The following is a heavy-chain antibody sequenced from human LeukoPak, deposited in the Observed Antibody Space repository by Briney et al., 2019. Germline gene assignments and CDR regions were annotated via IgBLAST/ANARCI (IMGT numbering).Heavy chain of an antibody. CDR1: GFTFNTYT. V-gene: IGHV3-48*01. D-gene: IGHD6-13*01. CDR2: ISGSSGII. J-gene: IGHJ5*02. Sequence: PGGSLRLSCAASGFTFNTYTVNWVRQAPGKGLEWVSYISGSSGIIDYADSVRGRFTISRDNAKNSLYLQMNSLTAEDTAVYYCARDGAAAAFGGWFDPWGQGTLVAVSS. CDR3: ARDGAAAAFGGWFDP.